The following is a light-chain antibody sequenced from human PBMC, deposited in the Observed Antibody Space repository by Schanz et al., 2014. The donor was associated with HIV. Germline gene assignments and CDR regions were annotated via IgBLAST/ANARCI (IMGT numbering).Light chain of an antibody. J-gene: IGLJ1*01. CDR1: SSDVGGYNY. CDR2: DVS. Sequence: QSALTQPPSASGSPGQSVTISCTGTSSDVGGYNYVSWYQQHPGKAPKLMIYDVSNRPSGVSNRFSGSKSGNTASLTISGLRAEDEADYYCSSYTSNTRLFGTGTKLTVL. CDR3: SSYTSNTRL. V-gene: IGLV2-14*03.